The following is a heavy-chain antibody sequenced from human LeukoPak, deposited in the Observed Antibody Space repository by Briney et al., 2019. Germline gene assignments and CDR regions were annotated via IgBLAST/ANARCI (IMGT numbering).Heavy chain of an antibody. D-gene: IGHD6-19*01. CDR3: ARDGAGKVAVAGTLDY. CDR1: GGTFSSYA. J-gene: IGHJ4*02. Sequence: ASVKVSCKASGGTFSSYAISWVRQAPGQGLEWMGRIIPIFGIANYAQKFQGRVTITADKSTSTAYMELSSLRSEDTAVYYYARDGAGKVAVAGTLDYWGQGTLVTVSS. CDR2: IIPIFGIA. V-gene: IGHV1-69*04.